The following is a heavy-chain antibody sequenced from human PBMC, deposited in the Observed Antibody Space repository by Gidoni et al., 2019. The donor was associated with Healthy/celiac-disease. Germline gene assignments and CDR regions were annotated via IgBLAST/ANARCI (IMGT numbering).Heavy chain of an antibody. Sequence: EVQLVESGGGLVKPGGSLRLSCEASGFTFSSYSMNWVRQAPGKGLEWVSSISSSSSYIYYADSVKGRFTISRDNAKNSLYLQMNSLRAEDTAVYYCARFLAGDQSIIAVAGSGGVDYWGQGTLVTVSS. CDR2: ISSSSSYI. CDR3: ARFLAGDQSIIAVAGSGGVDY. J-gene: IGHJ4*02. CDR1: GFTFSSYS. D-gene: IGHD6-19*01. V-gene: IGHV3-21*01.